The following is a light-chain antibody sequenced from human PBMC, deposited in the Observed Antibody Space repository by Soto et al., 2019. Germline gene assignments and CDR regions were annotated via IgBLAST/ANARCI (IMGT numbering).Light chain of an antibody. CDR2: ETS. CDR1: QSFSSSY. V-gene: IGKV3-20*01. CDR3: QQYGTSPRT. J-gene: IGKJ1*01. Sequence: EIVLTQSPGTLSLSPGERATLSCRASQSFSSSYLAWYQQKPGQAPWLLIYETSSRATGIPDRFSGSGSQTDFTLTISRLEPEDFAVYYCQQYGTSPRTFGQGTKVDIK.